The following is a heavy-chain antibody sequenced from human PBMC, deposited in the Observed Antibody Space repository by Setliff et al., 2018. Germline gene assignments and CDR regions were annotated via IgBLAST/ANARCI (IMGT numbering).Heavy chain of an antibody. J-gene: IGHJ4*02. CDR2: LYSSGST. CDR3: ASTDWGWGYYFDY. V-gene: IGHV4-61*02. CDR1: GGSISSGPYY. D-gene: IGHD7-27*01. Sequence: NLSEPLSLTCTVSGGSISSGPYYWNWFRQPAGKGLEWIGRLYSSGSTNYNPSLKSRVTISVDTSKNQFSLKLSSVTAADTAVYYCASTDWGWGYYFDYWGQGTLVTVSS.